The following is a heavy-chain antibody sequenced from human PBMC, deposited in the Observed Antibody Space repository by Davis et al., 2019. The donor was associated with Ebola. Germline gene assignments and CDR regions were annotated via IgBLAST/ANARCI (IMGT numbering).Heavy chain of an antibody. J-gene: IGHJ5*02. Sequence: PGGSLRLSCTVSGDSIRGYYWSWIRQAPGKGLEWIGYSYSSGSTNYSPSLKGRVTISLDTSKNQFSLEMSSMTAADTAVYYCARDHEHSYGRRFDPWGQGIQVTVSS. CDR2: SYSSGST. CDR1: GDSIRGYY. D-gene: IGHD5-18*01. V-gene: IGHV4-59*01. CDR3: ARDHEHSYGRRFDP.